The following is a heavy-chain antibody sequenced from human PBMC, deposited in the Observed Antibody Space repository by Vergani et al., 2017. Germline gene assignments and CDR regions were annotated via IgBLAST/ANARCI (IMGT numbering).Heavy chain of an antibody. J-gene: IGHJ4*02. Sequence: EVQLLESGGGLVQPGGSLRLSCAASGFTFSSYAMSWVRQTPGKGLEWVSAISGSGGSTYYADSVKGRFTISRDNSKNTLYLQMNSLRAEDTAVYYCARRLKGGGYDSGGYYWGQGTLVTGSS. CDR1: GFTFSSYA. D-gene: IGHD3-22*01. V-gene: IGHV3-23*01. CDR2: ISGSGGST. CDR3: ARRLKGGGYDSGGYY.